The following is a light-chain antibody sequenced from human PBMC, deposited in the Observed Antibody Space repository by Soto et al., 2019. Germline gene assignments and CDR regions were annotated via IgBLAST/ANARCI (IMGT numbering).Light chain of an antibody. CDR3: QSCDSGLRGWL. CDR2: ENT. CDR1: SSNIGAVFD. J-gene: IGLJ2*01. V-gene: IGLV1-40*01. Sequence: QSVLTQPPSVSGAPGQRVTISCTGSSSNIGAVFDVHWYQQVPGTAPKLLIYENTKRPSGVPDRFSGSKSGTSASLAITGLQAEDEAGYYCQSCDSGLRGWLFGGGTKLTVL.